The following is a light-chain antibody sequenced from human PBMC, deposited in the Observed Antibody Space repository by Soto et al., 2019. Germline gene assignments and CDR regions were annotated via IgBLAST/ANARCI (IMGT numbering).Light chain of an antibody. V-gene: IGLV2-14*03. CDR1: SSDVGGFNY. CDR3: NSYTSSSTYV. Sequence: SVLPQPASVSGSPGQSITISCTGTSSDVGGFNYVSWYQQHPGKAPKLMIYDVTNRPSGVSYRFSGSKSGNTASLTISGLQAEDEADYYCNSYTSSSTYVFGTGTRSPS. J-gene: IGLJ1*01. CDR2: DVT.